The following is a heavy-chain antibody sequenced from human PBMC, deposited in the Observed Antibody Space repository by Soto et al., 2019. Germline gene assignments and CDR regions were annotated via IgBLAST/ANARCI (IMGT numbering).Heavy chain of an antibody. V-gene: IGHV1-2*04. Sequence: ASVKVSCKASGYTFTGYYMHWVRQAPGQGLEWMGWINPNSGGTNYAQKFQGWVTMTRDTSISTAYMELSRLRSDDTAVYYCARDPGPRGYSYGPNWFDPWGQGTLVTVSS. CDR2: INPNSGGT. J-gene: IGHJ5*02. CDR1: GYTFTGYY. D-gene: IGHD5-18*01. CDR3: ARDPGPRGYSYGPNWFDP.